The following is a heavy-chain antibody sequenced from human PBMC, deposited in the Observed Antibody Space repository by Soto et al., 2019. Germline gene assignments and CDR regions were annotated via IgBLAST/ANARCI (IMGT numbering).Heavy chain of an antibody. CDR2: IWDDGTNI. J-gene: IGHJ6*02. D-gene: IGHD1-26*01. V-gene: IGHV3-33*07. CDR1: GFTVSRNY. CDR3: ARDPVGYFYGMDV. Sequence: GGSLRLSCVVSGFTVSRNYINWVRQAPGKGLEWLALIWDDGTNIYYADSVKGRFTISRDNSKNALYLQMNSLRAEDTAVYYCARDPVGYFYGMDVWGQGTTVTVSS.